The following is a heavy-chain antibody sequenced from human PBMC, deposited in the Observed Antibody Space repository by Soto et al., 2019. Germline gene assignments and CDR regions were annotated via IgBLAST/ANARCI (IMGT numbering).Heavy chain of an antibody. CDR2: MYSGGTT. CDR3: ARATSDRAMVFDY. CDR1: GFTVSSNY. J-gene: IGHJ4*02. V-gene: IGHV3-53*01. D-gene: IGHD5-18*01. Sequence: EVQLVESGGGLIQPGGSLRLSCAASGFTVSSNYMTWVRQAPGKGLEWVSVMYSGGTTYYADSVKGRFTISRDNSKNTLYLQMNSLRAEDMAVYHCARATSDRAMVFDYWGQGTLVTVSS.